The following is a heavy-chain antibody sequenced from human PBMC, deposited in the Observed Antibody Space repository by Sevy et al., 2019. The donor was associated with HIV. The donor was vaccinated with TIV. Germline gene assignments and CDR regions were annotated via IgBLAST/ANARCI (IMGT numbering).Heavy chain of an antibody. CDR2: ISYDGSNK. J-gene: IGHJ6*02. Sequence: GGSLRLSCAASGFTFSSYGMHWVRQAPGKGLEWVAVISYDGSNKYYADSVKGRFTISRDNSKNTLYLQMNSLRAEDTVVYYCAKDEGGYSSGWSYYYGMDVWGQGTTVTVSS. V-gene: IGHV3-30*18. D-gene: IGHD6-19*01. CDR1: GFTFSSYG. CDR3: AKDEGGYSSGWSYYYGMDV.